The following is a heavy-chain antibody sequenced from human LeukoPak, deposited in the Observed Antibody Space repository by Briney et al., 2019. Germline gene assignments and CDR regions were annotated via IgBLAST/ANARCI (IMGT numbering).Heavy chain of an antibody. CDR2: ISGNNDNP. J-gene: IGHJ4*02. V-gene: IGHV1-18*01. D-gene: IGHD2-2*01. CDR3: ARDGTSTDDY. Sequence: GASVKVSCKPSGYTFSNFGMNWVRQAPGQGLEWMGWISGNNDNPNYGQKFQGRFTLTTDSSTSTAYMELRNLTFDDTAVYYCARDGTSTDDYWGQGTLVTVSS. CDR1: GYTFSNFG.